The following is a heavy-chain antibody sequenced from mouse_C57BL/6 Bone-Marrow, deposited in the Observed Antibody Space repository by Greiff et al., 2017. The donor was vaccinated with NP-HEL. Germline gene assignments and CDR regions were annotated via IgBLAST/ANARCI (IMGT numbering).Heavy chain of an antibody. Sequence: EVQGVESGGGLVKPGGSLKLSCAASGFTFSSYAMSWVRQTPEKRLEWVATISDGGSYTYYPDNVKGRFTISRDNAKNNLYLQMRHLKSEDTAMAYRGRGIGGYYAMDYWGQGTSVTVSS. J-gene: IGHJ4*01. CDR3: GRGIGGYYAMDY. CDR2: ISDGGSYT. CDR1: GFTFSSYA. V-gene: IGHV5-4*01.